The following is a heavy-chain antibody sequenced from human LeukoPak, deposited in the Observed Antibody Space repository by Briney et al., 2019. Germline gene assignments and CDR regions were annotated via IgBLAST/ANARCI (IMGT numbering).Heavy chain of an antibody. J-gene: IGHJ2*01. CDR3: AKDISPYGGYQYWYFDL. CDR1: GFTFSNYW. D-gene: IGHD4-17*01. Sequence: GGSLRPSCAASGFTFSNYWMHWVRQAPGKGLVWVSRLNSDGSSTNYADSVKGRFTISRDNAKNSLYLQMNSLRAEDTALYYCAKDISPYGGYQYWYFDLWGRGTLVTVSS. CDR2: LNSDGSST. V-gene: IGHV3-74*01.